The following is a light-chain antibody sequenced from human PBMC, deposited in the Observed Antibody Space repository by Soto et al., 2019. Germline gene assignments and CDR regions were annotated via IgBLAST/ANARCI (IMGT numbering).Light chain of an antibody. V-gene: IGLV4-69*01. Sequence: QLVLTQSPSASASLGASVKLTCTLSSGHSSYAIAWHQQQPEKGPRYLMKLNIDGSHSKGDGIPDRFSGSSSGAERYLTISSLQSEDEADSYCQTWDTGIRVVFGGGTQLTVL. CDR1: SGHSSYA. CDR3: QTWDTGIRVV. CDR2: LNIDGSH. J-gene: IGLJ2*01.